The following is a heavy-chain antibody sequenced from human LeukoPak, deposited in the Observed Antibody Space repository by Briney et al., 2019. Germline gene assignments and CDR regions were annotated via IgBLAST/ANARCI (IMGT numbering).Heavy chain of an antibody. CDR1: GFTFSTYA. D-gene: IGHD2-15*01. CDR3: AKEKKSGGWPIDY. Sequence: PGGSLRLSCAASGFTFSTYAMSWVRQAPGKGLEWVSGISDGGDYTYYADSVKGRFTISRDNSKDTLYLQMNSLRADDTAVYHCAKEKKSGGWPIDYWGQGALVTVSS. J-gene: IGHJ4*02. CDR2: ISDGGDYT. V-gene: IGHV3-23*01.